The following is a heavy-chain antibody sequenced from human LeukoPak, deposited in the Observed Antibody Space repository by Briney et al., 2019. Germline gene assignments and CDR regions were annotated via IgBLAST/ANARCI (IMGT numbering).Heavy chain of an antibody. CDR2: INPKTLGT. J-gene: IGHJ3*01. CDR1: GYTFTFYY. Sequence: ASVKVRCTAAGYTFTFYYIRWVRQAPGHGLEWMGWINPKTLGTNYAQKFRGRVTMTRDTSITTVYMELSSLRSDDTAVYYCARYSLSDDSSGYYDFLSQGIMPAVS. V-gene: IGHV1-2*02. D-gene: IGHD3-22*01. CDR3: ARYSLSDDSSGYYDF.